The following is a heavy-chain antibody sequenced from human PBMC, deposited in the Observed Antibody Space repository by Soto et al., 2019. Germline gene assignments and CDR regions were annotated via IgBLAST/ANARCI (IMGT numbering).Heavy chain of an antibody. CDR1: DESISSGYY. CDR3: ARMKDTAMVTFDY. Sequence: SETLSLSCAVYDESISSGYYWGWTRQPPGKGLEWIGSIYHSGSTYYNPSLKSRVTISVDTSKNQFSLKLSSVTAADTAVYYCARMKDTAMVTFDYWGQGTLVTVSS. D-gene: IGHD5-18*01. V-gene: IGHV4-38-2*01. J-gene: IGHJ4*02. CDR2: IYHSGST.